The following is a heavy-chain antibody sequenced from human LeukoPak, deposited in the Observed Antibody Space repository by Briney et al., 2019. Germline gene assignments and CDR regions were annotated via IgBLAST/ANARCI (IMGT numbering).Heavy chain of an antibody. CDR1: GFTFSTYA. CDR3: AKGPRQQLVTRFYN. Sequence: GGSLRLSCAASGFTFSTYAMSWVRQAPGKGLEWVSDISGSGLSTYYADSVKGRFTVSRDNSKNTLYLQMSGLRADDTALYYCAKGPRQQLVTRFYNWGQGTLVTVSS. D-gene: IGHD6-13*01. V-gene: IGHV3-23*01. J-gene: IGHJ4*02. CDR2: ISGSGLST.